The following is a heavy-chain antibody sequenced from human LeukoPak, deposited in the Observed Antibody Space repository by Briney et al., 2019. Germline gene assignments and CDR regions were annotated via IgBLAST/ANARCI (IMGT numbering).Heavy chain of an antibody. CDR2: IIPIFGTA. Sequence: SVKVSCKASGGTFSSYAISWVRQAPGQGLEWMGGIIPIFGTANYAQKFQGRVTITADESTSTAYVELSSLRSEDTAVYYCARDQFLYWSSTSCYFDYWGQGTLVTVSS. D-gene: IGHD2-2*01. J-gene: IGHJ4*02. CDR3: ARDQFLYWSSTSCYFDY. V-gene: IGHV1-69*13. CDR1: GGTFSSYA.